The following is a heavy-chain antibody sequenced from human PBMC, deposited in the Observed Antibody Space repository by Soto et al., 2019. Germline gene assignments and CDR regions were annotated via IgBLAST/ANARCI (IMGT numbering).Heavy chain of an antibody. D-gene: IGHD3-22*01. Sequence: GASVKVSCKASGYTFTSYDINWVRQATGQGLEWMGWMNPNSGNTGYAQKFQGRVTMTRNTSISTAYMELRSLRSDDTAVYYCARVKGSGYHNWFDPWGQGTLVTVSS. V-gene: IGHV1-8*01. CDR2: MNPNSGNT. CDR3: ARVKGSGYHNWFDP. J-gene: IGHJ5*02. CDR1: GYTFTSYD.